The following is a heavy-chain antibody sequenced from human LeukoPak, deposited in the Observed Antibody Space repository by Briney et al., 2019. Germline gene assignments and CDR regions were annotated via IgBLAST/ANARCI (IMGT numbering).Heavy chain of an antibody. CDR3: ARGPPTSRYCSGGSCYRGFDY. J-gene: IGHJ4*02. V-gene: IGHV1-46*01. CDR2: INPSGGST. Sequence: GASVKVSCKTSGYTFTGYFMHWVRQAPGQGLEWMGIINPSGGSTSYAQKFQGRVTMTRDTSTSTVYMELSSLRSEDTAVYYCARGPPTSRYCSGGSCYRGFDYWGQGTLVTVSS. D-gene: IGHD2-15*01. CDR1: GYTFTGYF.